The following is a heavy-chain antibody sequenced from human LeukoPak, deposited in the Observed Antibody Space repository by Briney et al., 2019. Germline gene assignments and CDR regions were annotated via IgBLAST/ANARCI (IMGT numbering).Heavy chain of an antibody. CDR2: IKQDGSEK. V-gene: IGHV3-7*03. J-gene: IGHJ4*02. CDR1: GFTFSSYW. D-gene: IGHD3-9*01. CDR3: ARENMADILTGYADY. Sequence: GGSLRLSCAASGFTFSSYWMSWVRQAPGKGLEWVANIKQDGSEKYYVDSVKGRFTISRDNAKNSLYLQMNSLRAEDTALYYCARENMADILTGYADYWGQGTLVTVSS.